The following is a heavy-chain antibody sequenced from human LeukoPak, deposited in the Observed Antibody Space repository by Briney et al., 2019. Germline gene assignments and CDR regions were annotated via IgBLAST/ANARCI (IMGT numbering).Heavy chain of an antibody. V-gene: IGHV3-23*01. CDR3: AKDLSKLLWFGELVTGMDV. CDR2: ISGSGGST. J-gene: IGHJ6*03. CDR1: GFTFSSDA. Sequence: GGSLRLSCAASGFTFSSDAMSWVRQAPGKGLEWVSAISGSGGSTYYADSVKGRFTISRDNSKNTLYLQMNSLRAEDTAVYYCAKDLSKLLWFGELVTGMDVWGKGTTVTISS. D-gene: IGHD3-10*01.